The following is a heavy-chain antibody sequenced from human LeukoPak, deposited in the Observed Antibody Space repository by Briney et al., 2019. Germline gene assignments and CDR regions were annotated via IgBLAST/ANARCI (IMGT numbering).Heavy chain of an antibody. D-gene: IGHD6-19*01. Sequence: GGSLRLSCGASGFTFNRYWMSWLRQAPGKGLEWVANIKQDGGEKYYVDSVEGRFTISIDNAKNSLYLQMNSLRAEDKAVYYGARLAGAVAGWFDYWGQGTLVTVSS. J-gene: IGHJ4*02. V-gene: IGHV3-7*01. CDR1: GFTFNRYW. CDR2: IKQDGGEK. CDR3: ARLAGAVAGWFDY.